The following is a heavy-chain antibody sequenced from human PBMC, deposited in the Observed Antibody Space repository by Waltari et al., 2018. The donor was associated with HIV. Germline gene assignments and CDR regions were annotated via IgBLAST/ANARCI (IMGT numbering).Heavy chain of an antibody. CDR1: GSTFGDYG. CDR3: SRPSGPLHSYGMDV. V-gene: IGHV3-49*05. D-gene: IGHD1-26*01. J-gene: IGHJ6*02. Sequence: EVHLMESGGGLVKPGRSLRLSCRGSGSTFGDYGLGLFRQAPGKGLEWVGFITSEAYGGTAEYAASVTGRFTISREDSKSTAYMQMNRLESEDTGVYFCSRPSGPLHSYGMDVWGQGTTVIVSS. CDR2: ITSEAYGGTA.